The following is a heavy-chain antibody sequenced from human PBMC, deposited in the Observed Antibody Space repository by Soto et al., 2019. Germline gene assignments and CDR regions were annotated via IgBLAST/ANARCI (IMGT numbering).Heavy chain of an antibody. V-gene: IGHV3-33*01. D-gene: IGHD6-13*01. CDR3: ARQGGIPDWYFDL. J-gene: IGHJ2*01. Sequence: QVQLVESGGGVVQPGRSLRLSCAASGFTFSSYGMHWVRQAPGKGLEWVAVIWYDGSNKYYADSVKGRFTISRDNSKNTLYLQMNSLRAEDTAVYYCARQGGIPDWYFDLWGRGTLVTVSS. CDR2: IWYDGSNK. CDR1: GFTFSSYG.